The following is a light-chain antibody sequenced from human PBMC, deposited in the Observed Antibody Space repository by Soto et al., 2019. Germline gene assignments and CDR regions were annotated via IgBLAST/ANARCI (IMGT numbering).Light chain of an antibody. CDR2: LSSDGSH. V-gene: IGLV4-69*01. J-gene: IGLJ2*01. CDR3: QTWDTGARVV. CDR1: SAHSSYA. Sequence: QLVLTQSPSASASLGASVTLTCTLSSAHSSYAIAWHQQQPEKGPRYLMKLSSDGSHSKGDGIPDRFSGSSSGAERYLTISSLQSEDEADYYCQTWDTGARVVFGGGTKVTVL.